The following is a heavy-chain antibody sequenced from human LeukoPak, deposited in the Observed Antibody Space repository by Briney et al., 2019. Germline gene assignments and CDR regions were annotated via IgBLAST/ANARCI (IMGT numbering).Heavy chain of an antibody. CDR2: INSDGSST. CDR1: GFTFSSYW. V-gene: IGHV3-74*01. J-gene: IGHJ6*02. Sequence: QPGGSLRLSCAASGFTFSSYWMHWVRQAPEKGLVWVSRINSDGSSTSYADSVKGRFTISRDNAKNTLYLQMNSLRAEDTAAYYCAREMATTYYYYYGMDVWGQGTTVTVSS. CDR3: AREMATTYYYYYGMDV. D-gene: IGHD5-24*01.